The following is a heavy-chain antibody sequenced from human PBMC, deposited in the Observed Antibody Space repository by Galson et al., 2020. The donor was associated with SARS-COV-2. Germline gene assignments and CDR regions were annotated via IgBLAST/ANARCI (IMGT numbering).Heavy chain of an antibody. CDR3: ARVHLYSYDY. D-gene: IGHD5-18*01. Sequence: GGSLRLSCTASGFTFSNYAMHWVRQAPGKGLEYVSAISNNAGSTYYANSVKGRFTISRDNSKNTLYLQMGSLRAEDMAVYYCARVHLYSYDYWGQGTLVSVSS. CDR2: ISNNAGST. CDR1: GFTFSNYA. J-gene: IGHJ4*02. V-gene: IGHV3-64*01.